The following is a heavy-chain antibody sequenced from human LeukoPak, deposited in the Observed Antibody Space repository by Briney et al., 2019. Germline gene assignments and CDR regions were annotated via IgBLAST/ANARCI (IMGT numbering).Heavy chain of an antibody. J-gene: IGHJ4*02. CDR2: IRSKANSYAT. V-gene: IGHV3-73*01. CDR3: TRHLDNPFN. CDR1: GFTFSSYA. D-gene: IGHD1-14*01. Sequence: GGSLRLSCAASGFTFSSYAMTWVRQAPGKGLEWVGRIRSKANSYATAYAASVKGRFTISRDDSKNTAYLQMNSLKTEDTAVYYCTRHLDNPFNWGQGTLVTVSS.